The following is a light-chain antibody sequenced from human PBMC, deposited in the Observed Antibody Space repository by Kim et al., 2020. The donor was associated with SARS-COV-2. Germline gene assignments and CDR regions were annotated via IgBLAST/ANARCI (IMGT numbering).Light chain of an antibody. J-gene: IGLJ3*02. Sequence: QPVLTQSSSASASLGSSVKLTCTLSSGHSHYIIAWHQQQPGKAPRYLMKLEGSGSFSKGSGVPDRFSGSSSGADRYLTISNLQSGDEAHYYCETWDTNVWVFGGGTQLTVL. CDR2: LEGSGSF. CDR1: SGHSHYI. V-gene: IGLV4-60*03. CDR3: ETWDTNVWV.